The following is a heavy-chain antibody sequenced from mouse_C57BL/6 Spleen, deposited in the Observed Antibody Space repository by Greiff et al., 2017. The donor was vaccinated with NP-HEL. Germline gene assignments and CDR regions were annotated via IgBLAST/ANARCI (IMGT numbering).Heavy chain of an antibody. CDR3: ARSNLERGYFDV. J-gene: IGHJ1*03. CDR2: IYPGGGYT. Sequence: LVRPGTSVKMSCKASGYTFTNYWIGWAKQRPGHGLEWIGDIYPGGGYTNYNEKFKGKATLTADKSSSTAYMQFSSLTSEDSAIYYCARSNLERGYFDVWGTGTTVTVSS. CDR1: GYTFTNYW. V-gene: IGHV1-63*01.